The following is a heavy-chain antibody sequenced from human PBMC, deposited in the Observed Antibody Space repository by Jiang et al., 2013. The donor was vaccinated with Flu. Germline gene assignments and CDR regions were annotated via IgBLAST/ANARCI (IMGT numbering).Heavy chain of an antibody. J-gene: IGHJ3*02. CDR3: ARHPIKDTSMPREAFDT. Sequence: GAEVKKPGESLKISCKGSEYSFSSYWIGWVRQMPGKGLEWMGIIYPGDSDTRYSPSFRGQVIISADTSIRTAYLQWSRLKASDTAMYYCARHPIKDTSMPREAFDTWGQGTMVTV. CDR2: IYPGDSDT. CDR1: EYSFSSYW. D-gene: IGHD5-18*01. V-gene: IGHV5-51*01.